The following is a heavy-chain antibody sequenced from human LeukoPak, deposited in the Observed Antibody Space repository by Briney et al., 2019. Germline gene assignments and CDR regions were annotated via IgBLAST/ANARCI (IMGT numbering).Heavy chain of an antibody. CDR3: ARLSGGWAGLQYPFDY. J-gene: IGHJ4*02. CDR1: GYSFTSYW. Sequence: GESLKISCQGSGYSFTSYWIGWVRQMPGKGLEWMGIIYPGDSDTRYSPSFQGQVTISADKSISTAYLQWSSLKASGTAMYYCARLSGGWAGLQYPFDYWGQGTLVTVSS. CDR2: IYPGDSDT. D-gene: IGHD4-11*01. V-gene: IGHV5-51*01.